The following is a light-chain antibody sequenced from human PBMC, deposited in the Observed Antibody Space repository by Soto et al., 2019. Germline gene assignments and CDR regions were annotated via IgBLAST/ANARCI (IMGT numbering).Light chain of an antibody. V-gene: IGKV3D-15*01. CDR2: GAS. CDR1: QSVSSN. CDR3: QQYTNWPPLT. J-gene: IGKJ4*01. Sequence: EIVMTQSPATLAVSAGQRVTLSCRASQSVSSNLAWYQQKPCQASRLLIYGASTRAPGIPARFSGSGSGTDFPPTISSLQCEDFAVYYCQQYTNWPPLTFGGGTKVELK.